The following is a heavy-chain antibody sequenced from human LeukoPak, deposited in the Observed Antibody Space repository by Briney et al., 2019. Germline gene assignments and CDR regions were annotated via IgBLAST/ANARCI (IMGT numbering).Heavy chain of an antibody. CDR1: GGTFSSYA. V-gene: IGHV1-69*13. D-gene: IGHD2-2*01. Sequence: SVKVACKASGGTFSSYAISWVRQAPGQGLEWMGGIIPIFGTANYAQKFQGRVTITADESTSTAYMELSSLRSEDTAVYYCARERGHCSSTSCPISPAFDYWGQGTLVTVSS. CDR2: IIPIFGTA. CDR3: ARERGHCSSTSCPISPAFDY. J-gene: IGHJ4*02.